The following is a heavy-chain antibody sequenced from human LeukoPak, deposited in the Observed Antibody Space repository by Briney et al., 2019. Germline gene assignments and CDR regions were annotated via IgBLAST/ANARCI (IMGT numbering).Heavy chain of an antibody. V-gene: IGHV3-7*01. D-gene: IGHD2-2*01. CDR2: IKQDGSEK. CDR3: ARDGKLLSSRHYYYYYYMDV. Sequence: AGGSLRLSCVASGFTFSSRDWMTWVRQAPGKGLEWVANIKQDGSEKNYVDSVKGRFTISRDNAKNSVDLQMNSLRVEDTAVYYCARDGKLLSSRHYYYYYYMDVWGKGTTVTIPS. CDR1: GFTFSSRDW. J-gene: IGHJ6*03.